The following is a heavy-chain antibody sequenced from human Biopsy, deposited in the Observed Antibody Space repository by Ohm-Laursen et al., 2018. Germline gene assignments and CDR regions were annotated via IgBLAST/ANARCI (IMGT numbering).Heavy chain of an antibody. CDR3: ARESDSSGYYYRDY. CDR1: GGSFTGYY. CDR2: INHSGST. D-gene: IGHD3-22*01. J-gene: IGHJ4*02. Sequence: PSETLSLTCAVYGGSFTGYYWSWIRQPPGKGLEWIGEINHSGSTNYNPSLKSRVTISLDTSKNQLSLKLRSVTAADTAVYYCARESDSSGYYYRDYWGQGTLVTVSS. V-gene: IGHV4-34*01.